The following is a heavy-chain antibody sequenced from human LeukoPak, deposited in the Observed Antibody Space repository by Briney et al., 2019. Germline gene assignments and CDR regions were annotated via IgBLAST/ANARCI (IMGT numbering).Heavy chain of an antibody. CDR3: ARVEASGYDYGAFDY. D-gene: IGHD5-12*01. CDR1: GFTFSNYG. V-gene: IGHV3-7*01. CDR2: IKQDGSAK. Sequence: GGSLRLSCAASGFTFSNYGVNWVRQAPGKELQWVANIKQDGSAKYYVDSVKGRFTISRDNAKNSLYLQMNSLRAEDTAVYYCARVEASGYDYGAFDYWGQGTLVTVSS. J-gene: IGHJ4*02.